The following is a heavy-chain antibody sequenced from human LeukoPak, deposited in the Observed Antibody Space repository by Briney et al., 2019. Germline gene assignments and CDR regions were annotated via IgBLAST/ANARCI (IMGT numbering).Heavy chain of an antibody. J-gene: IGHJ3*02. D-gene: IGHD4-23*01. Sequence: GGSLRLSCAASGFTFDEYAIHWVRHAPGKGLEWVSGISWKSGSIGYADSVKGRFTISRDNAKNSLYLQMNRLRVEDTALYYCANIPRRLTSVAGEAIDIWGQGTMVTVSS. V-gene: IGHV3-9*01. CDR2: ISWKSGSI. CDR1: GFTFDEYA. CDR3: ANIPRRLTSVAGEAIDI.